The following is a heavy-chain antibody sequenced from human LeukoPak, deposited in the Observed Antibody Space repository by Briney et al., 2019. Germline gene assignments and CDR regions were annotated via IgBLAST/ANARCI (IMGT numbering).Heavy chain of an antibody. Sequence: GGSLRLSCAASGFTFSSYWMTWVRQTPGKGLEWVANINQDGSEKYHVDSVKGRFTISRDNAKNPLYLQMNSLRAEDTAVYYCARAGVLWFGESKFDYWGQGTLVTVSS. J-gene: IGHJ4*02. CDR3: ARAGVLWFGESKFDY. CDR1: GFTFSSYW. D-gene: IGHD3-10*01. CDR2: INQDGSEK. V-gene: IGHV3-7*03.